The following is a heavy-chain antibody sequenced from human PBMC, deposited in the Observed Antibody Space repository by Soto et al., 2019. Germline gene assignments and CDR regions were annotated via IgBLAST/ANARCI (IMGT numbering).Heavy chain of an antibody. CDR1: DFY. D-gene: IGHD2-8*02. CDR2: INHSGST. V-gene: IGHV4-34*01. CDR3: ARGGGVYYFDY. Sequence: DFYCRCISKHQRKGLEWIGEINHSGSTNYNPYLKSRVTISVDTSKNQFSLKLSSVTAADTAVYYGARGGGVYYFDYWGHRTLVVVSS. J-gene: IGHJ4*01.